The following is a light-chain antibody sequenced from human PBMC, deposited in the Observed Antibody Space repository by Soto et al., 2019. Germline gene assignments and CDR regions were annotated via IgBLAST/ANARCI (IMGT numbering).Light chain of an antibody. CDR2: GAS. Sequence: EIVLTQSPGTLSLSPGERATLSCRASQSVSSNYLAWYQRKPGQAPRLLIYGASSRAIDIPNTFSGSGSGTDFTLTITRLEPEDFVVYYCQQYGSSPPTFGQGTKVEI. CDR3: QQYGSSPPT. J-gene: IGKJ1*01. CDR1: QSVSSNY. V-gene: IGKV3-20*01.